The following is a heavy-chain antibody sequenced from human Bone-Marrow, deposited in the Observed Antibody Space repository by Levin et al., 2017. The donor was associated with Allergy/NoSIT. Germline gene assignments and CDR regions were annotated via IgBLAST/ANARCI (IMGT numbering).Heavy chain of an antibody. V-gene: IGHV4-30-4*01. CDR1: GGSITNDAYY. Sequence: SETLSLTCTVSGGSITNDAYYWSWIRQPPGQGLEWVGHIYYTGSTLYNPSLKSRSSIFVDTSKNQFSLRLSSVTAADTAVYYCARRLYCSGGSCYHDYYYYDLWGRGTLVTVSS. CDR3: ARRLYCSGGSCYHDYYYYDL. CDR2: IYYTGST. J-gene: IGHJ2*01. D-gene: IGHD2-15*01.